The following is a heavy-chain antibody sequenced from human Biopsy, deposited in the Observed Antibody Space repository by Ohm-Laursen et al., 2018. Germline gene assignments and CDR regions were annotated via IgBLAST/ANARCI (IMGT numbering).Heavy chain of an antibody. CDR2: IYYSGST. CDR1: GGSVSGGSCY. V-gene: IGHV4-61*01. D-gene: IGHD5-12*01. J-gene: IGHJ3*02. Sequence: SETLSLTCTVSGGSVSGGSCYWSWIRQPPGKGLEWIGYIYYSGSTNYNPSLKSRVTISVDTSRNQFSLKLSSVTAADTAVYYCAGRPWPNAFDIWGQGTMVTVSS. CDR3: AGRPWPNAFDI.